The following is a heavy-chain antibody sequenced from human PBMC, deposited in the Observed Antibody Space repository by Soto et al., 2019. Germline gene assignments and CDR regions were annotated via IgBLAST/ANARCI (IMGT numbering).Heavy chain of an antibody. CDR3: ARDRHAGFTHYFDP. CDR1: GSSVSSGRYY. D-gene: IGHD1-26*01. J-gene: IGHJ5*02. V-gene: IGHV4-61*01. CDR2: TSYTGYT. Sequence: ADTLSLTCTVSGSSVSSGRYYWSWIRQCPGKGLERTAYTSYTGYTNYNPSLQSRVTISMDTSKNHMPLKLTSMTAADTAVYYCARDRHAGFTHYFDPWGQGTLVTVSS.